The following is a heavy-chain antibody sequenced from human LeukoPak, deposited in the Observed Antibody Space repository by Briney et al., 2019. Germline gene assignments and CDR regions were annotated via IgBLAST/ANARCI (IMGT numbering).Heavy chain of an antibody. CDR1: GFTFSSYS. Sequence: QTGGSLRLSCAASGFTFSSYSMNWVRQAPGKGLEWVAFIRYDGSNKYYADSVKGRFTISRDNSKNTLYLQMNSLRAEDTAVYYCAKDQGTIDYCYYLDVWGKGTTVTVSS. V-gene: IGHV3-30*02. D-gene: IGHD3-3*01. CDR3: AKDQGTIDYCYYLDV. J-gene: IGHJ6*03. CDR2: IRYDGSNK.